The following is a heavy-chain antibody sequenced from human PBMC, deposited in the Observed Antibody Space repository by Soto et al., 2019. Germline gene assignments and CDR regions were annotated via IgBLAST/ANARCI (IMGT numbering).Heavy chain of an antibody. CDR3: ARDHRYNWNDEGWFDP. J-gene: IGHJ5*02. Sequence: QVQLVQSGAEVKKPGASVKVSCKASGYMFSTYDINWVRQAPGQGLEWMGWLNPNSGKTSYAQKFQGRVTMTRNTSINTAYMELSSLGSDDTAVYYCARDHRYNWNDEGWFDPWGQGTLVTVSS. V-gene: IGHV1-8*01. CDR1: GYMFSTYD. CDR2: LNPNSGKT. D-gene: IGHD1-20*01.